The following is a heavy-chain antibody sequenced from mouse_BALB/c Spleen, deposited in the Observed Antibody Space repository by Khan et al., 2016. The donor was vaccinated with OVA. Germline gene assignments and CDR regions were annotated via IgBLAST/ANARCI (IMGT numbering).Heavy chain of an antibody. D-gene: IGHD1-1*01. J-gene: IGHJ3*01. CDR2: IYPFNDVT. CDR3: GAVETYYVSFVY. Sequence: VQLKQSGPEVVKPGASVKMSCKASGYTFTSYVMHWVKQQPGQGLEWLGYIYPFNDVTKFNEKFNGKATLTSDKSSSTAYMEHSSLTSEDSAVYYCGAVETYYVSFVYWGQGTLVTVSA. V-gene: IGHV1S136*01. CDR1: GYTFTSYV.